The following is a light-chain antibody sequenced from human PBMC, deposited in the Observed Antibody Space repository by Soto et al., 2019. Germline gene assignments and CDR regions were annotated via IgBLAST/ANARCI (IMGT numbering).Light chain of an antibody. Sequence: IQLTQSPSSLSASVGDRVTITCRASHGISSYLAWYQQKPGKAPNLLIHTASALQSGVPSRFTGSGSVTDFTLIISSLQPEDFATYYCQQLNSSPCTFGQGTKVEIQ. CDR3: QQLNSSPCT. J-gene: IGKJ1*01. CDR2: TAS. CDR1: HGISSY. V-gene: IGKV1-9*01.